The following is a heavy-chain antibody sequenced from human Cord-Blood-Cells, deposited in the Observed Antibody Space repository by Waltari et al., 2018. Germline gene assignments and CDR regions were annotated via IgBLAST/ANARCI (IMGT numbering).Heavy chain of an antibody. CDR2: FDPENGET. V-gene: IGHV1-24*01. Sequence: QVQLVQSGAEVKKPGASVKVSCKVSGYTLTELSMHWVRQAPGKGLEWMGGFDPENGETIYAQQFQGRVTMTEDTSTATAYLELGSLRSEATAVYYGATGVSYSSGRHFDYWGQGTLVTVAS. D-gene: IGHD6-19*01. CDR1: GYTLTELS. J-gene: IGHJ4*02. CDR3: ATGVSYSSGRHFDY.